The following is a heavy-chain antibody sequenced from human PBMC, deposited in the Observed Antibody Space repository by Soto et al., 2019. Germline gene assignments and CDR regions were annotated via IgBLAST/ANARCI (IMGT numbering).Heavy chain of an antibody. CDR2: ISYDGNNR. CDR1: GFTFSSYG. D-gene: IGHD3-3*01. Sequence: PGESLRLSYAASGFTFSSYGMHWVRQAPGKGLEWVAVISYDGNNRYYGDSVKGRFTISIDNSKNTVYLQMNSLRVEDTAVYYCASPWSGYYYFDSWGQGILVTVSS. CDR3: ASPWSGYYYFDS. V-gene: IGHV3-30*03. J-gene: IGHJ4*02.